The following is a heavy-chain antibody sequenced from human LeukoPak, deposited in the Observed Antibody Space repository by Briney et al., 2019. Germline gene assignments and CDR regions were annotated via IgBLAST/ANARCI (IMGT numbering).Heavy chain of an antibody. V-gene: IGHV3-64*01. CDR2: ISRNGGST. J-gene: IGHJ3*02. D-gene: IGHD2-21*02. CDR3: ARVGDTDAFDI. CDR1: GFTFSSYA. Sequence: GGSLRLSCAASGFTFSSYAIHWVRQAPGKGLEYVSAISRNGGSTYYANSVKGRFTISRDNSKNTLFLQMGSLRAEDMAVYYCARVGDTDAFDIWGQGTMVTVSS.